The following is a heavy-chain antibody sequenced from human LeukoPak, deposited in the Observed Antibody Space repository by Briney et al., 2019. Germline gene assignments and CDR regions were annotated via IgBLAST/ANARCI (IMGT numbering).Heavy chain of an antibody. D-gene: IGHD4-17*01. Sequence: GGSPRLSCAASGFTFSSYGMHWVRQAPGKGLEWVAVIWYDGSNKYNADSVKGRFTISRDNSKNTLYLQMNSLRAEDTAVYYCARADYGLKYYFDYWGQGTLVTVSS. J-gene: IGHJ4*02. CDR3: ARADYGLKYYFDY. CDR1: GFTFSSYG. V-gene: IGHV3-33*01. CDR2: IWYDGSNK.